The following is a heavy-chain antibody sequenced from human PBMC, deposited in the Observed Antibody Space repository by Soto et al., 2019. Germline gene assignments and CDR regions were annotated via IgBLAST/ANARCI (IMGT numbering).Heavy chain of an antibody. D-gene: IGHD1-1*01. J-gene: IGHJ6*02. Sequence: GGSLRLSCVASGFSFSSYAMNWVRQAPGKGLEWVSTISGSFGSTYYADSVQGRFTVSRDNSKNTLYLQMKSLRAEDTAVYYRARDRERVTENGGIALGAMEVWGQGATVTVSS. CDR2: ISGSFGST. CDR3: ARDRERVTENGGIALGAMEV. V-gene: IGHV3-23*01. CDR1: GFSFSSYA.